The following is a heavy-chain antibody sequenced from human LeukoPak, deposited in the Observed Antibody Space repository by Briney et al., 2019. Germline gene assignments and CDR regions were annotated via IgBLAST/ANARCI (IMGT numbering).Heavy chain of an antibody. Sequence: PGGSLRPFCAASGFTFSSYAMNWARQAPGKGLEWVSSISAGGSTYYADSVKGRFTISRDISRNTLYLQMNSLRADDTAVYYSAKDPREWESDWGQGTLVTVSS. D-gene: IGHD1-26*01. J-gene: IGHJ4*02. CDR3: AKDPREWESD. CDR1: GFTFSSYA. V-gene: IGHV3-23*01. CDR2: ISAGGST.